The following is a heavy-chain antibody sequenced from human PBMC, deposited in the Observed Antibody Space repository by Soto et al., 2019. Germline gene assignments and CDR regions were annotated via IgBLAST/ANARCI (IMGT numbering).Heavy chain of an antibody. D-gene: IGHD3-22*01. J-gene: IGHJ3*02. CDR3: ARDRVVVTPHDAFDI. CDR2: INPSGGST. Sequence: ASVKVSCKASGYTFTSYYMHWARQAPGQGLEWMGIINPSGGSTSYAQKFQGRVTMTRDTSTSTVYMELSSLRSEDTAVYYCARDRVVVTPHDAFDIWGQGTMVTVSS. CDR1: GYTFTSYY. V-gene: IGHV1-46*01.